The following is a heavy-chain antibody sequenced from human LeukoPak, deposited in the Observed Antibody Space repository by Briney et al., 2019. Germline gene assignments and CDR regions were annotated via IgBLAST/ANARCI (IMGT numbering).Heavy chain of an antibody. CDR1: GFTFSSYA. CDR2: ISGSGGST. V-gene: IGHV3-23*01. Sequence: GGSLRLSCAASGFTFSSYAMSWVRQAPGKGLEWVSAISGSGGSTYYADSVKGRFTISRDNSENTLYLQMNSLRAEGTAVYYCAKDEIMTTVAGGPHMFDYWGQGTLVTVSS. CDR3: AKDEIMTTVAGGPHMFDY. D-gene: IGHD4-23*01. J-gene: IGHJ4*02.